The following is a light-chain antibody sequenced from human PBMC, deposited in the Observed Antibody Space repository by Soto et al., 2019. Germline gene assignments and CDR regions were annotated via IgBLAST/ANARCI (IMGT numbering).Light chain of an antibody. CDR2: AAS. CDR1: QSISSY. J-gene: IGKJ1*01. Sequence: DIQVTQSRSSLSASVGDRVTITCRASQSISSYLNWYQQKPGKAPKLLIYAASSLQSGVPSRFSGSGSGTDFTLTISSLQPEDFATYYCQQSYSTPPWTFGQGTKVDIK. CDR3: QQSYSTPPWT. V-gene: IGKV1-39*01.